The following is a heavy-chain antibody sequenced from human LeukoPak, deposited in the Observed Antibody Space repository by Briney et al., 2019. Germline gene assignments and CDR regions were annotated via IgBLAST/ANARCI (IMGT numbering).Heavy chain of an antibody. CDR3: ARDYGGNSDDAFDI. CDR2: IYTSGST. V-gene: IGHV4-4*07. D-gene: IGHD4-17*01. Sequence: SETLSLTCTVSGGSISSYYWSWIRQPAGKXLEWIGRIYTSGSTNYNPSLKSRVTMSVDTSKNQFSLKLSSVTAADTAVYYCARDYGGNSDDAFDIWGQGTMVTVSS. J-gene: IGHJ3*02. CDR1: GGSISSYY.